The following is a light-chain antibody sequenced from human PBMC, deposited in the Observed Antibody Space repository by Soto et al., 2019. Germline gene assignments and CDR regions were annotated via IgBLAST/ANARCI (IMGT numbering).Light chain of an antibody. J-gene: IGLJ1*01. Sequence: QSVLTQPASVSGSPGQSITISCTGTSSDVGGFNYVSWYQQHPGKAPKLMIYDVTNRPSGVSYRFSGSKSGNTASLTISGLQAEDEADYYCNSYTSSRTYVFXTGTKVPV. CDR3: NSYTSSRTYV. V-gene: IGLV2-14*03. CDR1: SSDVGGFNY. CDR2: DVT.